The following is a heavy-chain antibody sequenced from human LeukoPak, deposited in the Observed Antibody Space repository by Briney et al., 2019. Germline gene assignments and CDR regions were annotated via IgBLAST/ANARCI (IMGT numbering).Heavy chain of an antibody. CDR3: AREDYSYALDY. CDR1: GGSISSYY. V-gene: IGHV4-59*01. Sequence: SQTLSLTCTVSGGSISSYYWSWIRQTPGKGLEWIGYIYYSGSTNYNPSLKSRVTISVDTSKNQFSLKLSSVTAADTAVYYCAREDYSYALDYWGQGTLVTVSS. J-gene: IGHJ4*02. CDR2: IYYSGST. D-gene: IGHD5-18*01.